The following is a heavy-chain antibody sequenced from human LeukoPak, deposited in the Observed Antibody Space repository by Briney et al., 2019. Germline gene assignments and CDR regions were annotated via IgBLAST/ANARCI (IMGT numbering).Heavy chain of an antibody. D-gene: IGHD6-13*01. Sequence: GGSLRLSCAASGFTLSTYTMNWVRQAPGKGLEWVSSISSSSNYIYYADSVKGRFTISRDNAKNSLYLQMNSLRAEDTAVYYCATTGYSSRNYWGQGTLVTVSS. J-gene: IGHJ4*02. V-gene: IGHV3-21*04. CDR2: ISSSSNYI. CDR3: ATTGYSSRNY. CDR1: GFTLSTYT.